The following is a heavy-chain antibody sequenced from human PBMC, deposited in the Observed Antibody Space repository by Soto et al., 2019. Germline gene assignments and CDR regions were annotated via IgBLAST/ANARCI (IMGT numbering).Heavy chain of an antibody. CDR2: ISNNGAHT. J-gene: IGHJ6*03. CDR1: GFTFSNYE. V-gene: IGHV3-64*01. Sequence: GGSLRLSCAASGFTFSNYEMHWVRQAPGKGLEYVSGISNNGAHTDYAKSVKGRFTISRDNSENTLYLQMVSLRAEDMALYYCARRGYGSRWPNVYMDVWGKGTTVTVCS. CDR3: ARRGYGSRWPNVYMDV. D-gene: IGHD6-13*01.